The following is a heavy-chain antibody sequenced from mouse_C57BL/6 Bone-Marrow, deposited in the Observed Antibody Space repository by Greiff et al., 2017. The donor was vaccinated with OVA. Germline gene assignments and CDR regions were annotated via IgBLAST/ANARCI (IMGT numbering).Heavy chain of an antibody. Sequence: EVMLVESGGGLVQPGGSLKLSCAASGFTFSDYYMYWVRQTPEKRLEWVAYISNGGGSTYYPDTVKGRFTISRDNAKNTLYLQRSRLKSEDTAMDYCARRDGSSYFDYWGQGTTLTVSS. D-gene: IGHD1-1*01. CDR2: ISNGGGST. J-gene: IGHJ2*01. V-gene: IGHV5-12*01. CDR3: ARRDGSSYFDY. CDR1: GFTFSDYY.